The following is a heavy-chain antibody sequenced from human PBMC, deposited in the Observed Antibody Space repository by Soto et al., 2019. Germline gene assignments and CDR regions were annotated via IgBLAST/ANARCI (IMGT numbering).Heavy chain of an antibody. D-gene: IGHD3-3*01. CDR2: IRSTGYGATT. CDR3: TRHPKDYDFYVRDHY. CDR1: GFTFGEYP. V-gene: IGHV3-49*03. J-gene: IGHJ4*02. Sequence: GGSLRLSCTTTGFTFGEYPMSCFRQAPGKGLEWVGFIRSTGYGATTEYAASVKGRFTISRDDSKSIVYLQMNSLKTEDTAIYYCTRHPKDYDFYVRDHYWGQGTLVTVSS.